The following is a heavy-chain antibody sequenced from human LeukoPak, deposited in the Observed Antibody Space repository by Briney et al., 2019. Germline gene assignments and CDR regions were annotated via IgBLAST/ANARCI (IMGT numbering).Heavy chain of an antibody. D-gene: IGHD3-10*01. CDR3: ARVPMVRGIVTDAFDI. J-gene: IGHJ3*02. V-gene: IGHV3-21*01. CDR2: ISTSSSYI. Sequence: GGSLRLSCAASGFTFSSYSMNWVRQAPGKGLEWVSSISTSSSYINYADSVKGRFTISRDNAKKSLYLQMNSLRVEDTAIYYCARVPMVRGIVTDAFDIWGQGTMVTVSS. CDR1: GFTFSSYS.